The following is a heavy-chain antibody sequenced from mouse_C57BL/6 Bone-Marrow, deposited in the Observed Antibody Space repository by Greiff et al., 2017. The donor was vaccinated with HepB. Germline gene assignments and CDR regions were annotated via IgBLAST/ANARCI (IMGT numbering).Heavy chain of an antibody. CDR1: GYSITSGYY. D-gene: IGHD1-1*01. CDR2: ISYDGSN. CDR3: ARERGYGSLYFDY. J-gene: IGHJ2*01. V-gene: IGHV3-6*01. Sequence: VQLQQSGPGLVKPSQSLSLTCSVTGYSITSGYYWNWIRQFPGNKLEWMGYISYDGSNNYNPSLKNRITITRDKSKNQFFLKLNSVTTEDTATYYGARERGYGSLYFDYWGQGTTLTVSS.